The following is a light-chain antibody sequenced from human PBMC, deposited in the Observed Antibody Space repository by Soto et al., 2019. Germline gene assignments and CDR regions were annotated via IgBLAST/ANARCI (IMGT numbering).Light chain of an antibody. V-gene: IGKV3-20*01. Sequence: VLTQSPGTLSLSPGERATLSCRSSQSISNNYLAWYRQKPGQAPRRLIYGASTRPTGIPDRFSGSGSGTDFTLTISRLEPEDFAVYYCQQYGTSPPITFGHGTRLEIK. CDR3: QQYGTSPPIT. CDR1: QSISNNY. CDR2: GAS. J-gene: IGKJ5*01.